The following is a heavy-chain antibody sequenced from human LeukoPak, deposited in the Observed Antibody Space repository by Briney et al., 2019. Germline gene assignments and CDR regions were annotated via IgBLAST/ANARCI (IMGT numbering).Heavy chain of an antibody. V-gene: IGHV4-34*01. CDR2: INHSGST. D-gene: IGHD3-22*01. J-gene: IGHJ5*02. CDR1: GGSFSGYY. CDR3: ARGSRGYYYYDSSGYSNWFDP. Sequence: SETLSPTCAVYGGSFSGYYWSWIRQPPGKGLEWIGEINHSGSTNYNPSLKSRVTISVDTSKNQFSLKLSSVTAADTAVYYCARGSRGYYYYDSSGYSNWFDPWGQGTLVTVSS.